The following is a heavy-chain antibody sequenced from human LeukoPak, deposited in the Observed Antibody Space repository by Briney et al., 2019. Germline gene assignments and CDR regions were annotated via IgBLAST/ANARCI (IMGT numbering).Heavy chain of an antibody. CDR1: GGSFSGYY. V-gene: IGHV4-34*01. J-gene: IGHJ6*03. D-gene: IGHD3-16*01. CDR3: ARRGGHYYMDV. CDR2: INHSGST. Sequence: SETLSLTCAVYGGSFSGYYWSWIRQPPGKGLEWIGEINHSGSTNYNPSLKSRVTISVDTSKNQFSLKLSSVTAADTAVCYCARRGGHYYMDVWGKGTTVTVSS.